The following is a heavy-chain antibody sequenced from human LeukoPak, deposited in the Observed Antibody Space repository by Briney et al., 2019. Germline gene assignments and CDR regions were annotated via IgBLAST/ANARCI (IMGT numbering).Heavy chain of an antibody. CDR1: GYTFPSYY. D-gene: IGHD6-13*01. CDR2: INLSGGGP. V-gene: IGHV1-46*01. CDR3: AGSSFERQQLARSVY. J-gene: IGHJ4*02. Sequence: ASVKDSCQASGYTFPSYYMHWLRQPPGQGLQGMGIINLSGGGPSYAQKFHVRVTMTRETSTITVYMEESSLRSEDTAMYYCAGSSFERQQLARSVYWGQGTLVTVSS.